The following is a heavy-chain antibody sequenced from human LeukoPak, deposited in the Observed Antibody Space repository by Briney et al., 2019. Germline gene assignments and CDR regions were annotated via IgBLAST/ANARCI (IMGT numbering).Heavy chain of an antibody. D-gene: IGHD4-17*01. J-gene: IGHJ6*03. CDR1: GFTFSGSA. Sequence: PGGSLRLSCAASGFTFSGSAMHWVRQASGQGLEWVGRIRSKANSYATAYAASVKGRFTISRDDSKNTAYLQMNSLKTEDTAVYYCTRQQEYGDYNYYYYYYMDVWGKGTTVTVSS. CDR3: TRQQEYGDYNYYYYYYMDV. CDR2: IRSKANSYAT. V-gene: IGHV3-73*01.